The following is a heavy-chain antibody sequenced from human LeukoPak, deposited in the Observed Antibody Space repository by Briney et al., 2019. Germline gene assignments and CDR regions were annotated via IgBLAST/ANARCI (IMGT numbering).Heavy chain of an antibody. V-gene: IGHV4-39*07. CDR1: GGSISSSSYY. CDR2: IYHSGST. CDR3: ARSCRILDIVATIRARLGGNGFDI. Sequence: SETLSLTCTVSGGSISSSSYYWGWTRQPPGKGLEWIGSIYHSGSTYYNPSLKSRVTIAVETSKNQFSLKLSSVTAADKAVYYRARSCRILDIVATIRARLGGNGFDIWGQGTMVTVSS. D-gene: IGHD5-12*01. J-gene: IGHJ3*02.